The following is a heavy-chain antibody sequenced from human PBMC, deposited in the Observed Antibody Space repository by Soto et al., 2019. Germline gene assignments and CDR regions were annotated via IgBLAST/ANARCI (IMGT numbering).Heavy chain of an antibody. CDR1: GFTFTRHY. V-gene: IGHV1-46*01. D-gene: IGHD1-26*01. J-gene: IGHJ4*02. CDR2: INPNAGRT. CDR3: ARDPPKRYEYSGGVFSTPRSYFDS. Sequence: ASVKVSCKASGFTFTRHYIHWVRQAPGQGLEWMGIINPNAGRTSYAQKFQGRVTMTRDTSTTTVYLELNSLNADDTAVYYCARDPPKRYEYSGGVFSTPRSYFDSCGQGTLVTVSS.